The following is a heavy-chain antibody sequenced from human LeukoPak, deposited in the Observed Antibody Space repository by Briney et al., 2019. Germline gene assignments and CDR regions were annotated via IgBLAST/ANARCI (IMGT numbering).Heavy chain of an antibody. D-gene: IGHD3-10*01. Sequence: TGGSLRLSCTASGFFFSNYWMSWVRQAQGKGLEWVANINQDGTEKYYVDSVKGRFTISRDYAKNSLYLQMNSLRVEDTAIYYCAKVAKYYYGSETYYFFAHWGQGTPVTASS. V-gene: IGHV3-7*01. CDR3: AKVAKYYYGSETYYFFAH. CDR1: GFFFSNYW. J-gene: IGHJ1*01. CDR2: INQDGTEK.